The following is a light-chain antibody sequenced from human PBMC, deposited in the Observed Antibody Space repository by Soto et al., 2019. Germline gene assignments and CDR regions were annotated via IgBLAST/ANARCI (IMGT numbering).Light chain of an antibody. CDR1: QSVSSNF. V-gene: IGKV3-20*01. J-gene: IGKJ4*01. Sequence: EIVLTQSPGTLSLSPGERATLSCRASQSVSSNFLAWYQEKLGQAPRLLIYGASKRATGIPDRFSGSGSGTDFTLTISRLEPEDFAVYYCRQYGTSLGFPVGGGTRWISN. CDR3: RQYGTSLGFP. CDR2: GAS.